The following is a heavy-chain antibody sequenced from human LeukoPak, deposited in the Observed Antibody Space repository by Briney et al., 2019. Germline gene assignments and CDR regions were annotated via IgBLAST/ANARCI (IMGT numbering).Heavy chain of an antibody. V-gene: IGHV4-39*07. CDR1: GGSISSSSYY. CDR3: ARDNRPGSYDILTGYYTFFDY. D-gene: IGHD3-9*01. CDR2: IYYSGST. J-gene: IGHJ4*02. Sequence: SETLSLTCTVSGGSISSSSYYWGWIRQPPGKGLEWIGSIYYSGSTYYNPSLKSRVTISVDTSKNQFSLKLSSVTAADTAVYYCARDNRPGSYDILTGYYTFFDYWGQGTLVTVSS.